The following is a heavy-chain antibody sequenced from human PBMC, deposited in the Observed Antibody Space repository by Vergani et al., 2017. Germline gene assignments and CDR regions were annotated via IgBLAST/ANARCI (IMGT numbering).Heavy chain of an antibody. CDR2: LSASDRRP. D-gene: IGHD6-19*01. V-gene: IGHV3-23*04. CDR3: AKVGRSEVAGTFGAFDI. Sequence: EVQVVESGGGLIKPGGSLRLSCVVSGITFKNAWINWVRQAPGKGLAWVSTLSASDRRPHYADSVKGRFTISRDISKNTLFLHMKSLRPEDTAVYYCAKVGRSEVAGTFGAFDIWGQGTRVTVSS. J-gene: IGHJ3*02. CDR1: GITFKNAW.